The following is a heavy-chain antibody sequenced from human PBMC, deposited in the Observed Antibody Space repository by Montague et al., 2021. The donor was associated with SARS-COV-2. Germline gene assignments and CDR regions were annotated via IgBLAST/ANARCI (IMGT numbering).Heavy chain of an antibody. J-gene: IGHJ4*02. Sequence: SLRLSGAASGFTFSRYGMHWVRQAPGKGLEWVAVIWYDGSNKYYADSVKGRFTISRDNSKNTLYLQMNSLRAEDTAVYYCARETVAAGIDYWGQGTLVTVSS. D-gene: IGHD6-13*01. CDR3: ARETVAAGIDY. V-gene: IGHV3-33*01. CDR1: GFTFSRYG. CDR2: IWYDGSNK.